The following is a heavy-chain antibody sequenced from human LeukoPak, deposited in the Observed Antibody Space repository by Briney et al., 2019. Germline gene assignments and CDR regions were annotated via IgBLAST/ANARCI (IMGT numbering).Heavy chain of an antibody. CDR2: IIPIFGTA. Sequence: SVKVSCKASGGTFSSYAISWVRQAPGQGLEWMGGIIPIFGTANYAQKFQGRVTITADESTSTAYMELSSLRSEDTAVYYCARDLEQRGYSYGYSYWGQGTLVTVSS. J-gene: IGHJ4*02. V-gene: IGHV1-69*13. CDR3: ARDLEQRGYSYGYSY. CDR1: GGTFSSYA. D-gene: IGHD5-18*01.